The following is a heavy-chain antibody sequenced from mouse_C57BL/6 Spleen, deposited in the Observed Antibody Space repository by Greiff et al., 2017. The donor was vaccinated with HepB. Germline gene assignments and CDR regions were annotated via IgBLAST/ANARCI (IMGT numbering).Heavy chain of an antibody. CDR2: ISDGGSYT. CDR1: GFTFSSYA. Sequence: EVKLVESGGGLVKPGGSLKLSCAASGFTFSSYAMSWVRQTPEKRLEWVATISDGGSYTYYPDNVKGRFTISRDNAKNNLYLQMSHLKSEDTAMYYCARVGYYYGSSYLYYFDYWGQGTTLTVSS. J-gene: IGHJ2*01. CDR3: ARVGYYYGSSYLYYFDY. D-gene: IGHD1-1*01. V-gene: IGHV5-4*03.